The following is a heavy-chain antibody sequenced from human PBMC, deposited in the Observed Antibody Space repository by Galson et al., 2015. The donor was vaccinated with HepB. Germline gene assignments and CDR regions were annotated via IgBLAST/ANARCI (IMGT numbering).Heavy chain of an antibody. CDR3: ARGWFDA. Sequence: SLRLSCAASGFIFSSYEMNWVRQAPGKGLEWVSYISDSASAIFYAASVKGRFTISRDNAKNSLYLQMSSLRADDTATYYCARGWFDAWGQGTLVTVSS. CDR1: GFIFSSYE. V-gene: IGHV3-48*03. CDR2: ISDSASAI. J-gene: IGHJ5*02.